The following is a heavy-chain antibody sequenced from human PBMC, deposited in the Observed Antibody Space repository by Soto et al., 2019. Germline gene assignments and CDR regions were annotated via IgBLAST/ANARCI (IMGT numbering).Heavy chain of an antibody. Sequence: LRLSCAASGFTFSSYAMHWVRQAPGKGLEWVAVISYDGGNKYYADSVKGRFTISRDNSKNTLYLQMNSLRAEDTAVYYCASEQLAVLRGVLDYWGQGTLVTVSS. CDR2: ISYDGGNK. CDR1: GFTFSSYA. V-gene: IGHV3-30-3*01. J-gene: IGHJ4*02. CDR3: ASEQLAVLRGVLDY. D-gene: IGHD1-1*01.